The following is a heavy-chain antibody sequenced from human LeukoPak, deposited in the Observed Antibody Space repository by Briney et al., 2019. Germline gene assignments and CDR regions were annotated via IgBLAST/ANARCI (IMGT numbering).Heavy chain of an antibody. J-gene: IGHJ5*02. Sequence: PGGSLRLSCAASGFTFSRYWMHWVRQAPGKGLVWVSRIDSDGSSTGYADSVKGRFTISRDIAKNTLYLQMNSLRVEDTAVYYCARGDTAMETWGQGTLVTVSS. D-gene: IGHD5-18*01. CDR3: ARGDTAMET. CDR2: IDSDGSST. CDR1: GFTFSRYW. V-gene: IGHV3-74*01.